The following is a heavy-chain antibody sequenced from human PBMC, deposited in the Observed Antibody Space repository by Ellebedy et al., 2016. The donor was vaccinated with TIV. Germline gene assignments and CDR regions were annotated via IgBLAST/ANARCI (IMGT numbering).Heavy chain of an antibody. CDR3: ARDGYDILTGSKGVVQ. V-gene: IGHV3-48*02. J-gene: IGHJ4*02. D-gene: IGHD3-9*01. CDR1: GFTFSSYS. Sequence: GGSLRLSCAASGFTFSSYSMNWVRQAPGKGLEWVSYISSSSSTIYYADSVKGRFTISRDNAKNSLYLQMNSLRDEDTAVYYCARDGYDILTGSKGVVQWGQGTLVTVSS. CDR2: ISSSSSTI.